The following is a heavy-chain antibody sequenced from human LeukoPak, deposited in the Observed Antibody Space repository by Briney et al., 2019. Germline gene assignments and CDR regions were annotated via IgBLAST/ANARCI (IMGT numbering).Heavy chain of an antibody. Sequence: SETLSLTCTVSGGSISSYYWSWIRQPPGRGLEWIGYIYYSGYTNYNPSLKSRVTISVDTSKNQFSLKLSSVTAADTAVYYCARVPVNIWENWFDPWGQGTLVTVSS. CDR3: ARVPVNIWENWFDP. V-gene: IGHV4-59*12. CDR1: GGSISSYY. CDR2: IYYSGYT. J-gene: IGHJ5*02. D-gene: IGHD1-26*01.